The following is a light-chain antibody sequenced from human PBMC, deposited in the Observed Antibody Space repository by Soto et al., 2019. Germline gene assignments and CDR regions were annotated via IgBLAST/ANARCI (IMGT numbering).Light chain of an antibody. CDR3: SSYTNINTRACV. Sequence: QSVLTQPRSVSGSPGQSVSISCTGTSSDVGGYTYVSWYQQHPGKAPKVMIYDVSKRPSGVPDRFSGSKSGNTASLTISGLQSEDEADYYCSSYTNINTRACVFGTGTKVTVL. J-gene: IGLJ1*01. V-gene: IGLV2-11*01. CDR2: DVS. CDR1: SSDVGGYTY.